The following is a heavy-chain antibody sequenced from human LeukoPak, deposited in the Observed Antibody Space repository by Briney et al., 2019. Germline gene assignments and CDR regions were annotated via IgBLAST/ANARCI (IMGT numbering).Heavy chain of an antibody. CDR1: VFTVSSNY. CDR2: IYSGGST. D-gene: IGHD1-14*01. V-gene: IGHV3-53*01. CDR3: ARAVFIPNRLDV. Sequence: GGSLRLSCAASVFTVSSNYMSWVRQAPGKGLEWVSVIYSGGSTYYADSVKGRFTISRDNSKNTLYLQMNSLRAEDTAVYYCARAVFIPNRLDVWGQGTTVTVSS. J-gene: IGHJ6*02.